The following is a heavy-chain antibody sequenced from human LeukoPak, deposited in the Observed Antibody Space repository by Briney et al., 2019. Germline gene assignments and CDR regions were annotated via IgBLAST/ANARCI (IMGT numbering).Heavy chain of an antibody. CDR2: IYTSGST. CDR1: GGSISSGSYY. Sequence: SETLSLTCTVSGGSISSGSYYWSWIRQPAGKGLEWIGRIYTSGSTNYNPSLKSRVTISVDKSKNQFSLKLSSVTAADTAVYYCARSPHSIWGQGTLVTVSS. V-gene: IGHV4-61*02. J-gene: IGHJ4*02. CDR3: ARSPHSI.